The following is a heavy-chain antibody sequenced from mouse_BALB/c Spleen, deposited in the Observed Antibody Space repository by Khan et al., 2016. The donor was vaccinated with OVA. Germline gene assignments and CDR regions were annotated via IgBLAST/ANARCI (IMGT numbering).Heavy chain of an antibody. CDR1: GYTFTSYN. CDR3: VREGLRGVSLDY. J-gene: IGHJ4*01. CDR2: IYPGDDST. D-gene: IGHD2-4*01. V-gene: IGHV1S56*01. Sequence: VQLVESGPELVKPGALVKISCKASGYTFTSYNINWVKQRPGQGLEWIGWIYPGDDSTKYNEKFKGKATLTADTSSSTAYMQLSSLTYENSSVYFRVREGLRGVSLDYRGQGTSGTLPP.